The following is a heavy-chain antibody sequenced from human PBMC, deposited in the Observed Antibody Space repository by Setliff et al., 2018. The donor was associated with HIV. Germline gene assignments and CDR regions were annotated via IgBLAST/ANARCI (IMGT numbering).Heavy chain of an antibody. J-gene: IGHJ6*03. V-gene: IGHV3-23*01. CDR2: ILSTGERT. CDR3: AKQYSMYYYYYMDV. D-gene: IGHD6-6*01. Sequence: GGSLRLSCAASGFTFSNYAMSWVRQAPGEGLEWVSAILSTGERTFYADAVKGRFTISRDNSKNTVYLKMNSLRAEDTAVYYCAKQYSMYYYYYMDVWGKGTTVTVSS. CDR1: GFTFSNYA.